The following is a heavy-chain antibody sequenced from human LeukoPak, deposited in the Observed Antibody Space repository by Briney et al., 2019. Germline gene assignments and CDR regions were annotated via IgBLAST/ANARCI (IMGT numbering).Heavy chain of an antibody. CDR2: IYHSGST. CDR3: ARGAGAAAGASWYYYMDV. CDR1: GGSISSYY. J-gene: IGHJ6*03. V-gene: IGHV4-59*12. Sequence: SETLSLTCTVSGGSISSYYWSWIRQPPGKGLEWIGYIYHSGSTYYNPSLKSRVTISGDRSKNQFSLKLSSVTAADTAVHYCARGAGAAAGASWYYYMDVWGKGTTVTVS. D-gene: IGHD6-25*01.